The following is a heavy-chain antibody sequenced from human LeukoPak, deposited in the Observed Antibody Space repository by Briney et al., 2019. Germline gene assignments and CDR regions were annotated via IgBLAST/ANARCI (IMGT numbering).Heavy chain of an antibody. V-gene: IGHV3-48*04. J-gene: IGHJ6*02. Sequence: PGGSLRLFCAASGFTFSNYAMNWVRQAPGKGLEWLSYISGSSSTIYYVESVKGRFTTSRDNAKNSLYLQMNSLRAEDTAVYYCARDHGYPGGMDVWGQGTTVTVSS. CDR2: ISGSSSTI. CDR1: GFTFSNYA. CDR3: ARDHGYPGGMDV. D-gene: IGHD6-13*01.